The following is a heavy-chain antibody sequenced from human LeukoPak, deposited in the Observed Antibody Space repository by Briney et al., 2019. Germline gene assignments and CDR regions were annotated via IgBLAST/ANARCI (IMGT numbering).Heavy chain of an antibody. CDR1: GGSFSGYY. J-gene: IGHJ4*02. CDR3: ARRPLCNSTSCRRFDY. CDR2: INHSGST. Sequence: PSETLSLTCAVYGGSFSGYYWSWIRQPPGQGLEWIGEINHSGSTNYNPSRKRRVTISVDTSKNQFSLKLTSVTAADTAVYYCARRPLCNSTSCRRFDYWGQGTLVTVSS. V-gene: IGHV4-34*01. D-gene: IGHD2-2*01.